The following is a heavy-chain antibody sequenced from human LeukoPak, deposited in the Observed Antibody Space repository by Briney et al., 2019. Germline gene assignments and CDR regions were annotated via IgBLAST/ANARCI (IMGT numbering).Heavy chain of an antibody. J-gene: IGHJ4*02. CDR2: IIPIFGTA. CDR1: GGTFSSYA. D-gene: IGHD3-9*01. Sequence: GASVKVSCKASGGTFSSYAISWVRQAPGQGLEWMGGIIPIFGTANYAQKFQGRVTIAADESTSTAYMELSSLRSEDTAVYYCARSGYVILTGYLYYFDYWGQGTLVTVSS. CDR3: ARSGYVILTGYLYYFDY. V-gene: IGHV1-69*13.